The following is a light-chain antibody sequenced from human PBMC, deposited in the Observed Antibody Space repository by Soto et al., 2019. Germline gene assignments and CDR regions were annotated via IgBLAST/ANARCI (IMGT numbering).Light chain of an antibody. J-gene: IGKJ1*01. CDR2: GPS. Sequence: EIVMTQSPATLSVSPGERASLSCRASQSVNRNLAWYQQKPGQAPRLLIFGPSTRATGVPDRFSGSGSGTDFTLTISRLEPEDFAVYYCQQYDSSPKTFGQGTKVDI. CDR3: QQYDSSPKT. V-gene: IGKV3-15*01. CDR1: QSVNRN.